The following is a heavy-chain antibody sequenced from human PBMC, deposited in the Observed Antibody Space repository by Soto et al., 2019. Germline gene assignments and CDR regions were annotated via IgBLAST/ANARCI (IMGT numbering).Heavy chain of an antibody. Sequence: PGESLKISCQCSGYTFANFWIACVRLLPGQGLEWMGIMEPGDHETRYSPSFLGKVTISAETSINTAYLQWTSLEASDSAFYFCARSHGSSLFFNVWGQGVLVTVSS. V-gene: IGHV5-51*01. D-gene: IGHD6-13*01. CDR1: GYTFANFW. CDR2: MEPGDHET. J-gene: IGHJ4*02. CDR3: ARSHGSSLFFNV.